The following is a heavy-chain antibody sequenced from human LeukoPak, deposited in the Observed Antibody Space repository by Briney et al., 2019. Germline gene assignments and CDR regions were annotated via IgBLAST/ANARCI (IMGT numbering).Heavy chain of an antibody. V-gene: IGHV3-23*01. D-gene: IGHD3-16*02. CDR2: ISGSGGST. CDR3: AKDLFMITFGGVIDPVDAFDI. Sequence: PGGSLRLSCAASGFTFSSYAMSWVRQAPGKGLEWVSAISGSGGSTYYADSVKGRFTISRDNSKNTLYLQMNSLRAEDTAVYYCAKDLFMITFGGVIDPVDAFDIWAKGQWSPSLQ. J-gene: IGHJ3*02. CDR1: GFTFSSYA.